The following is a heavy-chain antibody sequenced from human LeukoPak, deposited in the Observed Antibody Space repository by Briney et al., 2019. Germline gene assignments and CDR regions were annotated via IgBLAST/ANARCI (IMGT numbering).Heavy chain of an antibody. CDR1: GFTFSNYW. J-gene: IGHJ3*02. CDR2: IKQDGSEK. V-gene: IGHV3-7*03. D-gene: IGHD2-15*01. CDR3: ARDRGYCSGETCYAAVDI. Sequence: PGGSLRLSCAASGFTFSNYWMNWVRQAPGQGLEWVANIKQDGSEKYYVDSVKGRFTISRDNAKNSLHLQLNSLRAEDTAVYYCARDRGYCSGETCYAAVDIWGQRTMVTVSS.